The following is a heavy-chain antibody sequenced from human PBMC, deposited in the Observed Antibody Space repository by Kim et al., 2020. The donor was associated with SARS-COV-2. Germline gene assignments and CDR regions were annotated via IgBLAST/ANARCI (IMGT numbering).Heavy chain of an antibody. J-gene: IGHJ6*02. CDR1: GFTFSGSP. Sequence: GGSLRLSCAASGFTFSGSPLYWVRQASGKGLEWVGRVRSKANSYATAYGASVTGRFTISRDESKNTAYLQMNSLKTEDTAVYYCTVGGQQVGSGYYTMDVWGQGSTVTVSS. D-gene: IGHD6-13*01. CDR2: VRSKANSYAT. CDR3: TVGGQQVGSGYYTMDV. V-gene: IGHV3-73*01.